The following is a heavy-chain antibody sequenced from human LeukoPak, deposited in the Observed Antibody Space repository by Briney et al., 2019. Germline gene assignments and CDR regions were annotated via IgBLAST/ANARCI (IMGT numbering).Heavy chain of an antibody. CDR2: IYSDNT. D-gene: IGHD1-7*01. V-gene: IGHV3-53*01. Sequence: GGSLRLSCTVSGFTVSSNSMSRVRQAPGKGLEWVSFIYSDNTHYSDSVKGRFTISRDNSKNTLYLQMNSLRAEDTAVYYCARGGITGTTKFDYWGQGTLVTVSS. J-gene: IGHJ4*02. CDR3: ARGGITGTTKFDY. CDR1: GFTVSSNS.